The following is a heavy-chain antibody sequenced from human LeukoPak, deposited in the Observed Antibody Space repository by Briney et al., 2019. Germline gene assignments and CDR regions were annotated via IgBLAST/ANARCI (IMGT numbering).Heavy chain of an antibody. Sequence: SETLSLTCNVSGVSISSYYWSWLRQPAGKGLEWIGRIHNSGSTNYNPPLKSRVTMSVDTSNNQFSLKLSSVTAADTAVYYCARDQYYYDSSGYLTFDYWGQGTLVTVSS. V-gene: IGHV4-4*07. J-gene: IGHJ4*02. CDR3: ARDQYYYDSSGYLTFDY. CDR1: GVSISSYY. D-gene: IGHD3-22*01. CDR2: IHNSGST.